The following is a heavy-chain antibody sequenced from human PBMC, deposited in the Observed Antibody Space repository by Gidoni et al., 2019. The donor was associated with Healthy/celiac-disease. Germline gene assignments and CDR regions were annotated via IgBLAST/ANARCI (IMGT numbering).Heavy chain of an antibody. Sequence: EVQLLESGGGLVQPGGSLRLSCAASGFTFSSSAMSWVRQAPGKGLEWVSAISGSGGSTYYADAVKGRFTISRDNSKNTLYLQMNRLRAEDTAVYYCASLIVVVPAATNWYFDLWGRGTLVTVSS. D-gene: IGHD2-2*01. J-gene: IGHJ2*01. CDR2: ISGSGGST. CDR1: GFTFSSSA. V-gene: IGHV3-23*01. CDR3: ASLIVVVPAATNWYFDL.